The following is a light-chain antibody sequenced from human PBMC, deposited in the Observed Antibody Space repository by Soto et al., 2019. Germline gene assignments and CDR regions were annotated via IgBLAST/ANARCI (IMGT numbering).Light chain of an antibody. Sequence: PGERANLQCRACQRVSSDLGWYQQKTGQAPRLLIYDASNRATGIPARFTGSGFGTDFTLTISSREPEDFAAYYCQQRYNSPRTFGQGTKVEIK. CDR3: QQRYNSPRT. J-gene: IGKJ1*01. CDR1: QRVSSD. CDR2: DAS. V-gene: IGKV3-11*01.